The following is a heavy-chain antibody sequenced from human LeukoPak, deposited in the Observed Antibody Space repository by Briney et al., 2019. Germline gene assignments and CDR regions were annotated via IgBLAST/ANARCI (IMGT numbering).Heavy chain of an antibody. D-gene: IGHD5-24*01. CDR3: ARGPGDGYNPLDY. CDR2: INPNSGGT. CDR1: GYTFTGYY. J-gene: IGHJ4*02. V-gene: IGHV1-2*02. Sequence: GASVKVSCKASGYTFTGYYMHWVRQAPGQGLEWMGWINPNSGGTNYAQKFQGRVTMTRDTSISTAYMELSRLRSDDTAVYYCARGPGDGYNPLDYWGQGTLVTVSS.